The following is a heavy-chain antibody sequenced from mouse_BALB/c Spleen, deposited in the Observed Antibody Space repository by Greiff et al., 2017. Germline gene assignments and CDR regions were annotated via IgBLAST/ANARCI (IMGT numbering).Heavy chain of an antibody. CDR2: INPGSGGT. J-gene: IGHJ3*01. V-gene: IGHV1-54*01. D-gene: IGHD2-2*01. CDR1: GYAFTNYL. Sequence: VQLQQSGAELVRPGTSVKVSCKASGYAFTNYLIEWVKQRPGQGLEWIGVINPGSGGTNYNEKFKGKATLTADKSSSTAYMQLSSLTSDDSAVYFCARSSGYVPFAYWGQGTLVTVSA. CDR3: ARSSGYVPFAY.